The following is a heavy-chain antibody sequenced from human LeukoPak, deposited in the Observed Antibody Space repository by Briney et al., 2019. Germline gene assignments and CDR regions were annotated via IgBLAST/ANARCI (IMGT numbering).Heavy chain of an antibody. CDR2: IHVKNGDT. CDR3: VRAYNSKYGRQFFNT. D-gene: IGHD1-1*01. CDR1: RYTFTVNY. Sequence: ASVKVSCMTSRYTFTVNYICWVRQAPGQGLECMGWIHVKNGDTKYEQNFRGRVTTTMDTSTNTAYMELRGLRYDDTAGYYCVRAYNSKYGRQFFNTWAQGPLVAVSS. J-gene: IGHJ5*02. V-gene: IGHV1-2*02.